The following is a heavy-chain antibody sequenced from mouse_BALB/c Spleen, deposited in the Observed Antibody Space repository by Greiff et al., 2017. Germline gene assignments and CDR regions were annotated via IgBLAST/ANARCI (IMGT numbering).Heavy chain of an antibody. CDR3: ARGGLPYYYGSSWYFDV. D-gene: IGHD1-1*01. V-gene: IGHV1-14*01. CDR1: GYTFTSYV. CDR2: INPYNDGT. Sequence: VQLQQSGPELVKPGASVKMSCKASGYTFTSYVMHWVKQKPGQGLEWIGYINPYNDGTKYNEKFKGKATLTSDKSSSTAYMDLSSLTSEDTAVYYCARGGLPYYYGSSWYFDVWGAGTTVTVSS. J-gene: IGHJ1*01.